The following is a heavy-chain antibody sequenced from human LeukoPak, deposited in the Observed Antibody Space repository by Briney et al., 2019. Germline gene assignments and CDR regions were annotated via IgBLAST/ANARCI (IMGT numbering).Heavy chain of an antibody. CDR3: AKTYDNQLLWGGWFDP. CDR1: GFTFDDYA. Sequence: GGSLRLSCAASGFTFDDYAMHWVRQAPGKGLEWVSGISWNSGSIGYADSVKGRFTISRDNAKNSLYLQMNSLRVEDTALYYCAKTYDNQLLWGGWFDPWGQGTLVTVSS. CDR2: ISWNSGSI. V-gene: IGHV3-9*01. J-gene: IGHJ5*02. D-gene: IGHD2-2*01.